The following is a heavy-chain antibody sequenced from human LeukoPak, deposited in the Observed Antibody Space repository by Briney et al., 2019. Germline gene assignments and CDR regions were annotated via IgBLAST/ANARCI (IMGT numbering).Heavy chain of an antibody. Sequence: SETLSLTCTVSGGSISSGSYYWSWIRQPAGKGLEWIGRIYTSGSTNYSPSLKSRVSISLDTSKNRFSLNLSSVTAADTAVYYCARDSHSSGWTYFDSWGQGTLVTVSS. V-gene: IGHV4-61*02. CDR1: GGSISSGSYY. CDR2: IYTSGST. CDR3: ARDSHSSGWTYFDS. J-gene: IGHJ4*02. D-gene: IGHD6-19*01.